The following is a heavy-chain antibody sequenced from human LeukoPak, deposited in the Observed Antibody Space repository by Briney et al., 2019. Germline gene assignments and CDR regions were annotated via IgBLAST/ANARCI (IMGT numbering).Heavy chain of an antibody. CDR1: GFTFSSYW. CDR3: ARDTYSESSSSGYNYYGMDV. V-gene: IGHV3-7*01. D-gene: IGHD6-6*01. CDR2: IKQDGSEK. Sequence: GGSLRLSCAASGFTFSSYWMSWVRQAPGKGLEWVANIKQDGSEKYYVDSVKGRFTISRDNAKNSLYLQMNSLRAEDTAVYYCARDTYSESSSSGYNYYGMDVWGQGTTVTVSS. J-gene: IGHJ6*02.